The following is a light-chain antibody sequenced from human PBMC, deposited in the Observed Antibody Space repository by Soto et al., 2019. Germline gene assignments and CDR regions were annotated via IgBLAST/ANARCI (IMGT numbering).Light chain of an antibody. Sequence: QSLLTQPPSASGTPGQRVTISCSGSSSNIGSNTVNWYQQLPGTAPKLLIYSNNHRPSGVPDRFSGSKSGTSASLAISGLQSEDEADYYCAAWDDSLNGHYVFGTGTKVTVL. CDR3: AAWDDSLNGHYV. CDR2: SNN. J-gene: IGLJ1*01. V-gene: IGLV1-44*01. CDR1: SSNIGSNT.